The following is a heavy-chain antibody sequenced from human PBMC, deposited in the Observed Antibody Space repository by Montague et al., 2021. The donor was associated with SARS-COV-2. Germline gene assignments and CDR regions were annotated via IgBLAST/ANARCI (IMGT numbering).Heavy chain of an antibody. D-gene: IGHD3-3*01. V-gene: IGHV3-23*01. J-gene: IGHJ2*01. CDR1: GFTFSNYA. CDR3: AKDAYYDFWSGWYFDL. Sequence: SLRLSCAASGFTFSNYAMNWVRQAPGKGLEWVSAMGGSGGSTYYADSVKGRFTISRDNSKNTLYLQMNSLRAEDTAVYYCAKDAYYDFWSGWYFDLWGRGTLVTVSS. CDR2: MGGSGGST.